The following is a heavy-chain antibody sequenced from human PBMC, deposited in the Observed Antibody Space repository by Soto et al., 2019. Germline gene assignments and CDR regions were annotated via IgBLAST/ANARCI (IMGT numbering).Heavy chain of an antibody. CDR2: INPSGGRT. V-gene: IGHV1-46*01. Sequence: QVLLVQSGAEVTRPGASVKVSCKASGYTFTSYYMHCVRQAPGQGLEWMAMINPSGGRTKNAQIFQGRVTLTRDTSTGTVDMELSSLTSEDTAIYYCARGPSCGGDCYLFDYWGQGTQVTVSS. CDR3: ARGPSCGGDCYLFDY. J-gene: IGHJ4*02. D-gene: IGHD2-21*02. CDR1: GYTFTSYY.